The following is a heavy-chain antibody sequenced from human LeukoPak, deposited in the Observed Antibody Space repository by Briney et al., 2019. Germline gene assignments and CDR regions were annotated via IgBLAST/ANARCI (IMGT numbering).Heavy chain of an antibody. J-gene: IGHJ4*02. D-gene: IGHD3-10*01. CDR3: ERGRGYGSGSLHY. Sequence: GSGKVSCKASGYTFTRSAMKWVRQAPGQGLEWRGWSNTNTGNPAYAQAFTGRVVFSLDTSLSTAYLQIGRLKAEDTALYHSERGRGYGSGSLHYWVQGTLLTVSS. V-gene: IGHV7-4-1*01. CDR2: SNTNTGNP. CDR1: GYTFTRSA.